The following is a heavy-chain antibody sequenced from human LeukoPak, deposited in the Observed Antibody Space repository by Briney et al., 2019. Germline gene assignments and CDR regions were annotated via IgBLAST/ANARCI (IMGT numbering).Heavy chain of an antibody. CDR2: IYYSGST. CDR3: ARRGGYNFGYDY. D-gene: IGHD5-18*01. Sequence: PSETLSLTCTVSGGSISSTSYYWGWIRQPPGKGLEWIGDIYYSGSTYFSPSLKSRVTISVDTSGDQFSLKLNSVTAADTAVYYCARRGGYNFGYDYWGKGTLVTVSS. CDR1: GGSISSTSYY. J-gene: IGHJ4*02. V-gene: IGHV4-39*01.